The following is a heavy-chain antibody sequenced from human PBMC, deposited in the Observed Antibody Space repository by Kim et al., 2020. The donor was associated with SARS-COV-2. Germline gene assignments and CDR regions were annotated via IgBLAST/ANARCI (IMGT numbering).Heavy chain of an antibody. CDR3: AKEPARYYYDSSGYLDY. V-gene: IGHV3-23*01. CDR2: ISGSGGST. CDR1: GFTFSSYA. J-gene: IGHJ4*02. D-gene: IGHD3-22*01. Sequence: GGSLRLSCAASGFTFSSYAMSWVRQAPGKGLEWVSAISGSGGSTYYADSVKGRFTISRDNSKNTLYLQMNSLRAEDTAVYYCAKEPARYYYDSSGYLDYWGQGTLVTVSS.